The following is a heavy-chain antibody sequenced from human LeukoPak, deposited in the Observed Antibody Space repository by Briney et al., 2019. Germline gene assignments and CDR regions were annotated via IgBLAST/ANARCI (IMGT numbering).Heavy chain of an antibody. V-gene: IGHV3-7*04. CDR1: GFTFGSNW. J-gene: IGHJ4*02. CDR3: GKDPDS. Sequence: GGSLGLSCAASGFTFGSNWMNWVRQAPGKGLEWVASINGDGSERDYVDSVRGRFTISRDNAKNSVYMQMNGLTVEDTAIYYCGKDPDSWGQGTLVTVSS. CDR2: INGDGSER.